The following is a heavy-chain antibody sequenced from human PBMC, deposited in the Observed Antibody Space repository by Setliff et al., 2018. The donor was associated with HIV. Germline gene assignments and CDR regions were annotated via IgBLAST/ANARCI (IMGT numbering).Heavy chain of an antibody. V-gene: IGHV5-51*01. Sequence: PGESLKISCKGSGYSFTSYWIGWVRQMPGKGLEWIGIIYPGDSDTRYSPSFQGQVTISADKSISTAYLQWSSLKASDTAMYYCARLSGYCSSTSCHISAFDIWGQGTMVTVSS. D-gene: IGHD2-2*02. J-gene: IGHJ3*02. CDR1: GYSFTSYW. CDR2: IYPGDSDT. CDR3: ARLSGYCSSTSCHISAFDI.